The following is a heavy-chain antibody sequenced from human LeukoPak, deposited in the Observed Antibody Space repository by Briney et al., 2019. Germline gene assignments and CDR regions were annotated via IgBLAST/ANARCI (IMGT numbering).Heavy chain of an antibody. D-gene: IGHD4-17*01. V-gene: IGHV4-59*08. Sequence: SETLSLTCTVSGGSISSYYWSWIRQPPGKGLEWSGYIYYSGSTNYNPCLKSRVTISVDTSKNQFSLKLSSVTAADTAVYYCARRTVTTWYDAFDIWGQGTMVTVSS. CDR1: GGSISSYY. J-gene: IGHJ3*02. CDR3: ARRTVTTWYDAFDI. CDR2: IYYSGST.